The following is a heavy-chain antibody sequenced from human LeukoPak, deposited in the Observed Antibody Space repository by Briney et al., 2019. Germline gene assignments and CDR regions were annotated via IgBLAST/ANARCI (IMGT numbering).Heavy chain of an antibody. D-gene: IGHD2-2*01. V-gene: IGHV3-23*01. CDR2: ISGSGGST. CDR3: AKGAKGLLGYCSSTSCFDFDY. Sequence: GSLRLSCAASGFTFSSYAMSWVRQAPGKGLEGVSAISGSGGSTYYADSVKGRFTISRDNSKNTLYLQMNSLRAEDTAVYYCAKGAKGLLGYCSSTSCFDFDYWGQGTLVTVSS. J-gene: IGHJ4*02. CDR1: GFTFSSYA.